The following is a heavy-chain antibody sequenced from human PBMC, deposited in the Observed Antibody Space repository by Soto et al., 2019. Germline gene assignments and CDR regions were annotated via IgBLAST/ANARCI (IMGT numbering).Heavy chain of an antibody. CDR3: SRDRRSTVTEYCYYYMDV. CDR1: GFTFSDYY. Sequence: QVQLVESGGGLVKPGGSLRLSCAASGFTFSDYYMRWIRQAPGKGLEWVSYISSSGSTIYYADSVKGRFTISRDNAKNSLYLQMNSRRAEDTAVYYCSRDRRSTVTEYCYYYMDVWGKGTTVTVSS. J-gene: IGHJ6*03. D-gene: IGHD4-17*01. CDR2: ISSSGSTI. V-gene: IGHV3-11*01.